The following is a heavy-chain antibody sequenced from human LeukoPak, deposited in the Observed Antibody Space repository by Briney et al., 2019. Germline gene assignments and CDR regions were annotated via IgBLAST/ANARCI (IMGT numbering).Heavy chain of an antibody. J-gene: IGHJ5*02. CDR3: ARYPEREKWLST. V-gene: IGHV4-34*01. Sequence: SETLSLTCAVYGGSFSGYYWSWVRQPPAKGLDWNGEINQSGSTKYNPSLKSRVAISLDTSKNQFSVRLTSVTAADTAVYYCARYPEREKWLSTWGQGTLVTVSS. D-gene: IGHD5-12*01. CDR2: INQSGST. CDR1: GGSFSGYY.